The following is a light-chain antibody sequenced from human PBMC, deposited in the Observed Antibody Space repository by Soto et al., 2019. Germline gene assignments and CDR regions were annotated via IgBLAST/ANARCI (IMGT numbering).Light chain of an antibody. J-gene: IGKJ1*01. CDR1: QSISSY. CDR2: GAS. V-gene: IGKV1-39*01. Sequence: IQMTQSPSSLSASLGDRVTITCRASQSISSYLNWYQQKPGKAPDLLIYGASTLQTGVPSRFSGSGSGTDFTLTISTLQPEDFATYYCQQSYTSPRTFGQGTKVDI. CDR3: QQSYTSPRT.